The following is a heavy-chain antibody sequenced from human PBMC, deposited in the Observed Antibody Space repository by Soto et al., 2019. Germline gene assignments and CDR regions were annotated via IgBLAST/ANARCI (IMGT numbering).Heavy chain of an antibody. D-gene: IGHD4-17*01. CDR2: ISVDNGST. J-gene: IGHJ4*02. V-gene: IGHV1-18*01. Sequence: QVQLVQSGAEVKKPGASVQVSCKASGYTFIEYGISWVRQAPGQGLEWMGWISVDNGSTNYAQKFRDRVVMTIDRSTTTAYMEMSSLRSDDTAVYYCARDGYGALPIDSWGQGTLVTVSS. CDR3: ARDGYGALPIDS. CDR1: GYTFIEYG.